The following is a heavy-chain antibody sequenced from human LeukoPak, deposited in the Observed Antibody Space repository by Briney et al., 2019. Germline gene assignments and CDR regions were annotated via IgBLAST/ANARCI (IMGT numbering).Heavy chain of an antibody. D-gene: IGHD1-1*01. J-gene: IGHJ4*02. Sequence: GGSLRLSCAASGFTFVNAWMNWVRQAPGKGLEWVAFIRYDGSNKYYADSVKGRFTISRDNSKNTLYLQMNSLRAEDTAVYYCAKEGTTGTTDLDYWGQGTLVTVSS. CDR2: IRYDGSNK. CDR3: AKEGTTGTTDLDY. CDR1: GFTFVNAW. V-gene: IGHV3-30*02.